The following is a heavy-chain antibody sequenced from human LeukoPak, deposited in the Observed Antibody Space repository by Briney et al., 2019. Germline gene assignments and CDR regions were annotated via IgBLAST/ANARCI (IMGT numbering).Heavy chain of an antibody. V-gene: IGHV3-9*01. J-gene: IGHJ6*02. CDR1: GFTFKDYG. CDR2: INWNGGGT. Sequence: GRSLRLSCAATGFTFKDYGMHWVRQPPGKGLEWVSSINWNGGGTDYADSVKGRFTISRDNAKHSLYPQLSSLRPEDTALYYCAKHMRATNTYSFFGLDVWGQGTTVTVSS. CDR3: AKHMRATNTYSFFGLDV. D-gene: IGHD1-26*01.